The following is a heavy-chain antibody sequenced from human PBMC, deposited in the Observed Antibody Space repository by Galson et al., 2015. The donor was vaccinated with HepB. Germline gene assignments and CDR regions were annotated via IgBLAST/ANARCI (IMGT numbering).Heavy chain of an antibody. CDR2: IIPILGIA. Sequence: SVKVSCKASGGTFSSYTISWVRQAPGQGLEWMGRIIPILGIANYAQKFQGRVTITADKSTSTAYMELSSLRSEDTAVYYCAIGGADSSGNNWFDPWGQGTLVTVSS. D-gene: IGHD3-22*01. J-gene: IGHJ5*02. V-gene: IGHV1-69*02. CDR1: GGTFSSYT. CDR3: AIGGADSSGNNWFDP.